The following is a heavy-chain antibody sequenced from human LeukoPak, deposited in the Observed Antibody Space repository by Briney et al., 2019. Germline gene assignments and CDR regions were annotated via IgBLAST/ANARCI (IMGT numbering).Heavy chain of an antibody. CDR1: GGTFSSYA. V-gene: IGHV1-18*01. CDR2: ISTYNANT. D-gene: IGHD3-10*01. Sequence: ASVKVSCKASGGTFSSYAITWVRQAPGQGLEWMGWISTYNANTNYEQKFQGRVTMTTDTSTSTAYMELRSLRSDDTAVYYCAREEVLWFGQYAMDVWGQGTTVTVSS. J-gene: IGHJ6*02. CDR3: AREEVLWFGQYAMDV.